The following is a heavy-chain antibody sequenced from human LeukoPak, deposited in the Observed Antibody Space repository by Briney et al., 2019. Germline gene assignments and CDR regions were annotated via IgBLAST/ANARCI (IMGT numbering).Heavy chain of an antibody. CDR3: ARGSPPRRNYDSSGYYSYYFDY. CDR2: ISAYNGNT. CDR1: GYTFTSHG. V-gene: IGHV1-18*01. D-gene: IGHD3-22*01. Sequence: GASVKVSCKPSGYTFTSHGITWVRQAPGQGLEGVGWISAYNGNTKYAQKFQGRVTMTTDASTSTVYMELRSLRSDDTAVYYCARGSPPRRNYDSSGYYSYYFDYWGQGTLVTVSS. J-gene: IGHJ4*02.